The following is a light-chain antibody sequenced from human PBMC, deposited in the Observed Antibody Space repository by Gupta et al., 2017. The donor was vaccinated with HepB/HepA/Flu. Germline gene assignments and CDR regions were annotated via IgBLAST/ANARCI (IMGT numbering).Light chain of an antibody. J-gene: IGLJ3*02. V-gene: IGLV2-14*01. Sequence: QSALTQPASVSGSPGQSITISCTGTSSDVGGYNYVSWYQQHPGKAPKLMIYDVSNRPSGVSNRFSGSKSGNTASLTISGLQAEDEDDYYCSSYTSSSTLFGGGTKLTVL. CDR1: SSDVGGYNY. CDR2: DVS. CDR3: SSYTSSSTL.